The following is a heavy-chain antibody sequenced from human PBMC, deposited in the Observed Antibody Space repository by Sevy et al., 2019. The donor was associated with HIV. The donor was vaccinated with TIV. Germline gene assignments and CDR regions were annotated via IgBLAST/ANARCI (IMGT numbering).Heavy chain of an antibody. V-gene: IGHV1-8*02. Sequence: ASVKVSCKASGYTFTSYDINWVRQATGQGLEWMVWMNPNTGNTGYAQKFQGRVTMTRDTSTSTAYMELRSLRSDDTAIYYCTRVRNLNYYDSSVSMEYNWFDPWGQGTLVTVSS. D-gene: IGHD3-22*01. CDR1: GYTFTSYD. J-gene: IGHJ5*02. CDR3: TRVRNLNYYDSSVSMEYNWFDP. CDR2: MNPNTGNT.